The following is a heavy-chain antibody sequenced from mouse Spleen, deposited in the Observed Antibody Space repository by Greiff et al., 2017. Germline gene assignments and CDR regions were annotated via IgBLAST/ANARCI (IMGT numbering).Heavy chain of an antibody. J-gene: IGHJ2*01. Sequence: EVMLVESGGGLVQPGGSMKLSCVASGFTFSNYWMNWVRQSPEKGLEWVAEIRLKSNNYATHYAESVKGRFTISRDDSKSSVYLQMNNLRAEDTGIYYCTRSYYYGSSPFDYWGQGTTLTVSS. CDR3: TRSYYYGSSPFDY. CDR2: IRLKSNNYAT. CDR1: GFTFSNYW. D-gene: IGHD1-1*01. V-gene: IGHV6-6*02.